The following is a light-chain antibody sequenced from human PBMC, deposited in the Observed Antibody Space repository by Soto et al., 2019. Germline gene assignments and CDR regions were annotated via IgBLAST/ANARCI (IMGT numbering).Light chain of an antibody. Sequence: LTQPPSASGSPGQSVTISCTGTSSDVGDYNYVSWYQQHPGKAPKLMIYEVSKRPSGVPDRFSGSKSGNTASLTVSGLQAEDEADYYCSSYAGSNNWVFGGGTKLTVL. J-gene: IGLJ3*02. CDR1: SSDVGDYNY. CDR3: SSYAGSNNWV. CDR2: EVS. V-gene: IGLV2-8*01.